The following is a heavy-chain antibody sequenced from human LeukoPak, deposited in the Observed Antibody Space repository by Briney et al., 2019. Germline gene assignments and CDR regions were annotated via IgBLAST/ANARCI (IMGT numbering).Heavy chain of an antibody. D-gene: IGHD2-2*01. V-gene: IGHV1-2*02. Sequence: ASVKVSCKASGYTFTGYYMHWVRQAPGQGLKWMGWINPNSGGTNYAQKFQGRVTMTRDTSISTAYMELGRLRSDDTAVYYCAREKYQLLSYYYYGMDVWGQGTTVTVSS. CDR2: INPNSGGT. CDR3: AREKYQLLSYYYYGMDV. CDR1: GYTFTGYY. J-gene: IGHJ6*02.